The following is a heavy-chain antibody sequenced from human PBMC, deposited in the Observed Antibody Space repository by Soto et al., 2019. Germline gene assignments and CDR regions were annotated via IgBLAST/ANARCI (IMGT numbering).Heavy chain of an antibody. Sequence: ASVKVSCKAPGYTFTSYGISWVRQAPGQGLEWMGWISAYNGNTNYAQKLQGRVTMTTDTSTSTAYMELRSLRSDDTAVYYCARDVYYGDYSDYYYGMDVWGQGTTVTVSS. D-gene: IGHD4-17*01. CDR3: ARDVYYGDYSDYYYGMDV. CDR2: ISAYNGNT. V-gene: IGHV1-18*01. J-gene: IGHJ6*02. CDR1: GYTFTSYG.